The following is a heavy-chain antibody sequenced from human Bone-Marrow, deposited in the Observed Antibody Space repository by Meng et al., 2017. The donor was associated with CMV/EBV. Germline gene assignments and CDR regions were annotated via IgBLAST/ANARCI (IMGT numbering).Heavy chain of an antibody. D-gene: IGHD3-3*01. V-gene: IGHV1-18*01. CDR2: ISAYNGNT. Sequence: ASVKVSCKASGYTFTSYGISWVRQAPGQGLEWMGWISAYNGNTNYAQKLQGRVTMTTDTSTSTAYMELRSLRSDDTAVYYCARDFDFWSGYPDYYGMDGWGQGTTVTVSS. CDR1: GYTFTSYG. CDR3: ARDFDFWSGYPDYYGMDG. J-gene: IGHJ6*02.